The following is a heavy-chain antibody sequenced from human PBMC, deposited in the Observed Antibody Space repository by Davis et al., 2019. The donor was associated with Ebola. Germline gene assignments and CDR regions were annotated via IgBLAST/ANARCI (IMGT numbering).Heavy chain of an antibody. CDR2: MSGDHLYT. CDR1: GFTFTDYY. D-gene: IGHD3-16*02. V-gene: IGHV3-11*06. J-gene: IGHJ4*02. CDR3: ARAYVWGSYRTLGY. Sequence: GESLKISCEASGFTFTDYYMTWIRQAPGRGLEWVSYMSGDHLYTNYADSVRGRFTVSRDDAKNSLYLQMNSLRVEDTALYYCARAYVWGSYRTLGYWGQGTLVTVSS.